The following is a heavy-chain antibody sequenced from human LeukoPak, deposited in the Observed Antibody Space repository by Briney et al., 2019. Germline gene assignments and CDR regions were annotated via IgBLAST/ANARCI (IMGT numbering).Heavy chain of an antibody. J-gene: IGHJ4*02. CDR3: AREGYYYDSSGYYPY. CDR2: INPSGGSS. V-gene: IGHV1-46*01. D-gene: IGHD3-22*01. Sequence: ASVKVSCKASGYTFTSYYMHWVRQAPGQGLEWMGIINPSGGSSSYAQKFQGRVTMTRDTSTSTVYMELSSLRSEDTAVYYCAREGYYYDSSGYYPYWGQGTLVTVSS. CDR1: GYTFTSYY.